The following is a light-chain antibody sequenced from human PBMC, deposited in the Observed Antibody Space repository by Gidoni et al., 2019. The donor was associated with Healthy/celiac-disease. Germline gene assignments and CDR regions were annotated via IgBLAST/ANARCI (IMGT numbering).Light chain of an antibody. Sequence: EIVLTQSPATLSLSPGERATLSCRASQSVSSYLAWYQQKPGQAPRLLIYDASNRATGIPARFSGSGSGTDVTLTISSLEPEDVAVYYCQQRSNWPGYTFGQGTKLEIK. CDR3: QQRSNWPGYT. J-gene: IGKJ2*01. CDR2: DAS. CDR1: QSVSSY. V-gene: IGKV3-11*01.